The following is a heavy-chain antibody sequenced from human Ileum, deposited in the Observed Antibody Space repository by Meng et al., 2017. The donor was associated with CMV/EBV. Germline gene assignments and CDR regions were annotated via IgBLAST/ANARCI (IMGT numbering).Heavy chain of an antibody. CDR3: TTWSLWSGYYRAFDI. CDR1: GSTFSNAY. CDR2: IKSKTDGGTT. V-gene: IGHV3-15*01. D-gene: IGHD3-3*01. J-gene: IGHJ3*02. Sequence: GESLKISCAASGSTFSNAYMSWVRQAPGKGLEWVGRIKSKTDGGTTDYAAPVKGRFTISRDDSKNTLYLQMNNLKTEDTAVYYCTTWSLWSGYYRAFDIWGQGRMVTVSS.